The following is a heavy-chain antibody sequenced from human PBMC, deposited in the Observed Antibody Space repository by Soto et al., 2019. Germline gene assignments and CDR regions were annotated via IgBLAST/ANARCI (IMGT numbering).Heavy chain of an antibody. Sequence: SETLSLTCTVSGDSISSYYWSWIRQPPGKGLEWIGSIYYSGSTYYNPSLKSRVTISVDTSKNQFSLKLSSVTAADTAVYYCARRYAFSSSWSNWFDPWGQGTLVTVSS. CDR1: GDSISSYY. J-gene: IGHJ5*02. D-gene: IGHD6-13*01. CDR3: ARRYAFSSSWSNWFDP. CDR2: IYYSGST. V-gene: IGHV4-59*05.